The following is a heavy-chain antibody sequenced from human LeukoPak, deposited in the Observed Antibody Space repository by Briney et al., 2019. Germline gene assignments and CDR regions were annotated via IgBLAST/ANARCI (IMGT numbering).Heavy chain of an antibody. CDR1: GGTFSSYA. V-gene: IGHV1-18*01. CDR3: ARDLVHHRLLATNYNWFDP. Sequence: ASVKVSCKASGGTFSSYAINWVRQAPGQGLEWMGWINTYNGNTKYAQKLQGRVTMTTDTSASTAYMEVRSLRSDDTAVYYCARDLVHHRLLATNYNWFDPWGQGTLVTVSS. CDR2: INTYNGNT. J-gene: IGHJ5*02. D-gene: IGHD2-8*01.